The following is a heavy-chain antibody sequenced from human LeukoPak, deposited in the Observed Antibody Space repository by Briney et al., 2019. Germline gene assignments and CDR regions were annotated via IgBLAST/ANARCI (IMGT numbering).Heavy chain of an antibody. J-gene: IGHJ5*02. V-gene: IGHV3-66*01. CDR1: GLTVRSNY. D-gene: IGHD6-25*01. CDR3: VRDVHGLFDP. Sequence: GGSLRLSCAASGLTVRSNYMTWVRQAPGKGLEWVSLIYSDFSTYYADSVKGGFTISRDNSKNTLYLQMNSLRVEDTAIYYCVRDVHGLFDPWGQGTLVTVSS. CDR2: IYSDFST.